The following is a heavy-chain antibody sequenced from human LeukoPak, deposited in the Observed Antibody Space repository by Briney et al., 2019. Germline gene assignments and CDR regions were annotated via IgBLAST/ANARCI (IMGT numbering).Heavy chain of an antibody. CDR3: ARHCCSGPAKRVFDI. D-gene: IGHD2-15*01. CDR1: GGSIISSDYH. CDR2: ISYSGNT. J-gene: IGHJ3*02. Sequence: SEXLSLTCXVSGGSIISSDYHWGWVRQPPGKGLEWIGTISYSGNTDYNPSLRSRVTISVDTSNNQFSLRLGSVTAADTAVYHCARHCCSGPAKRVFDIWGQGTMVTVSS. V-gene: IGHV4-39*01.